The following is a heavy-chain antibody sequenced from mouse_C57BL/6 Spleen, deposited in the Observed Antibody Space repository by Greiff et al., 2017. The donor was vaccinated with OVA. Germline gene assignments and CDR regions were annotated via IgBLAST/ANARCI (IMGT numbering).Heavy chain of an antibody. CDR2: IDPENGDT. V-gene: IGHV14-4*01. CDR1: GFNIKDDY. CDR3: TRGSKDY. Sequence: VQLQQSGAELVRPGASVKLSCTASGFNIKDDYMHWVKQRPEQGLEWIGWIDPENGDTEYASKFQGKATITADTSSNTAYLQRSSLTAEDTAVYYCTRGSKDYWGQGTTLTVSS. D-gene: IGHD1-1*01. J-gene: IGHJ2*01.